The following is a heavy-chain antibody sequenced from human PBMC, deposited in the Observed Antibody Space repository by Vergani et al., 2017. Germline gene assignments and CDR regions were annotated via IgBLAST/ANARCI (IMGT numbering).Heavy chain of an antibody. CDR1: GGSISSGSYY. J-gene: IGHJ6*02. CDR2: IYTSGST. CDR3: ARARNTMVRGVISNYGMDV. V-gene: IGHV4-61*02. Sequence: QVQLQESGPGLVQPSQTLSLTCTVSGGSISSGSYYLSWIRQPAGKGLEWIGRIYTSGSTNYNPSLKSRVTISVDTSKNQFSLKLSSVTAADTAVYYCARARNTMVRGVISNYGMDVWGQGTTVTVSS. D-gene: IGHD3-10*01.